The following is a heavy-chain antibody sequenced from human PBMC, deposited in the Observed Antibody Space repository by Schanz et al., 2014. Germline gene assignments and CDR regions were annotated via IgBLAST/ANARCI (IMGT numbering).Heavy chain of an antibody. Sequence: QVQLQESGPGLVKPSETLSLTCTVSGGSISSYYWSWIRQPPGKGLEWIGFIYYRGNTNYNPSLTSRVPMPMDPSKNHSSRKRSPVTAADTAVYYCARQIWDGDYYYFDYWGQGTLVTVPS. CDR2: IYYRGNT. V-gene: IGHV4-59*08. D-gene: IGHD4-17*01. CDR1: GGSISSYY. CDR3: ARQIWDGDYYYFDY. J-gene: IGHJ4*02.